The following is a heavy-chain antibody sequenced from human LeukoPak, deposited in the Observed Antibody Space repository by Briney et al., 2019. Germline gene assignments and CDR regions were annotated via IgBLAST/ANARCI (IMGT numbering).Heavy chain of an antibody. CDR1: GFTFSSYE. V-gene: IGHV3-48*03. CDR2: ISSSGSTI. Sequence: GGSLRLSCAASGFTFSSYEMNWVRQAPGKGLEGCSYISSSGSTIYYPDSVQGRFTIYSDNAKNSLYLQMNSLRAEDTAVYYCARVRGSYEPYTDYWGQGTLVTVSS. J-gene: IGHJ4*02. D-gene: IGHD1-26*01. CDR3: ARVRGSYEPYTDY.